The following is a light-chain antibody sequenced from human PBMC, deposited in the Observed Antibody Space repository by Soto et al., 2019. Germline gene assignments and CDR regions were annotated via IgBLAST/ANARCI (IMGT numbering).Light chain of an antibody. CDR2: EVS. J-gene: IGLJ1*01. Sequence: QSVLTQPASVSGSPGQSITTSCTGTSSDVGGYNYVSWYQQHPGKVPKLMIYEVSNRPSGVSNRFSGSKSGNTVSLTISGLQAEDEADYYCSSYTSSTTLVFGTGTKVTVL. CDR3: SSYTSSTTLV. CDR1: SSDVGGYNY. V-gene: IGLV2-14*01.